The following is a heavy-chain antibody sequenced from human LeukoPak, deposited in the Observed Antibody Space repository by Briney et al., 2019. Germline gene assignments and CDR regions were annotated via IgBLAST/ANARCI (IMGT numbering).Heavy chain of an antibody. CDR2: IYYSGST. Sequence: SETLSLTCTVSGGSISSYYWSWIRQPPGKSLEWIGYIYYSGSTNYNPSLKSRVTISVDTSKNQFSLKLSSVTAADTAVYYCARGVDTAMVTAPGFDYWGQGTLVTVSS. CDR1: GGSISSYY. J-gene: IGHJ4*02. CDR3: ARGVDTAMVTAPGFDY. V-gene: IGHV4-59*01. D-gene: IGHD5-18*01.